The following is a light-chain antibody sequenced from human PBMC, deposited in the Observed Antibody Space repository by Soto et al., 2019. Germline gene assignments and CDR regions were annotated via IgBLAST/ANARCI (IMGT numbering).Light chain of an antibody. CDR1: SSNIRSNT. CDR3: AAWDDSLNGWV. V-gene: IGLV1-44*01. Sequence: QSVLTQPPSASGTPGQRVTISCSGSSSNIRSNTVHWYQQLPGTAPKLLIYSNNQRPSGVPDRFSVSKSGTSASLAISGLQSEDEADYYCAAWDDSLNGWVFGGGTQLTVL. J-gene: IGLJ3*02. CDR2: SNN.